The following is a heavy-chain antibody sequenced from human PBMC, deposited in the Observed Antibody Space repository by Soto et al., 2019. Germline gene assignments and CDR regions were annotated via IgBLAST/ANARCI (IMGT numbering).Heavy chain of an antibody. Sequence: QVQLVESGGGVVQPGRSLRLSCAASGFTFSSYAMHWVRQAPGKGLEWVAVISYDGSNKYYADSVKGRFTISRDNSKNTLYLQMNSLRAEDTAVYYCARDLVPVVPAAYFDYWGQGTLVTVSS. V-gene: IGHV3-30-3*01. CDR3: ARDLVPVVPAAYFDY. CDR1: GFTFSSYA. CDR2: ISYDGSNK. J-gene: IGHJ4*02. D-gene: IGHD2-2*01.